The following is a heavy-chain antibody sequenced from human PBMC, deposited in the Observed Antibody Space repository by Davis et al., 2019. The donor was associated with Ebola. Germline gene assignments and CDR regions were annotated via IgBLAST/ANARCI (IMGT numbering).Heavy chain of an antibody. Sequence: GESLKISCVASGFTFSRYSMNWVRQAPGKGLEWVSYISSSSSTLYYADSVRGRFIISRDSDKSSVSLQLNSLRDDDTAVYYCARGGDSSVWYARFDYWGQGILVTVSS. CDR2: ISSSSSTL. J-gene: IGHJ4*02. CDR1: GFTFSRYS. CDR3: ARGGDSSVWYARFDY. V-gene: IGHV3-48*02. D-gene: IGHD6-13*01.